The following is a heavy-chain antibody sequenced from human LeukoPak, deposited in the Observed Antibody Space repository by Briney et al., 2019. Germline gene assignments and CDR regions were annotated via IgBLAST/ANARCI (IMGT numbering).Heavy chain of an antibody. D-gene: IGHD4-17*01. V-gene: IGHV3-53*01. CDR3: ARFSHRHDYGPS. CDR2: IYSGGST. Sequence: QPGGSLRLSCAASGFTVSSNYMSWVRQAPGKGLEWVSVIYSGGSTYYADSVKGRFTISRDNSKNTLYLQMNSLRAEDTAVYYCARFSHRHDYGPSWGQEPLVTVSS. J-gene: IGHJ4*02. CDR1: GFTVSSNY.